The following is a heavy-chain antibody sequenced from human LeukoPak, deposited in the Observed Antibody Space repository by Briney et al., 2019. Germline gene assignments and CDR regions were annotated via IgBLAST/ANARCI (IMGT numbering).Heavy chain of an antibody. Sequence: GGSLRLSCAASGFTFSSYSMNWVRQAPGKGLEWVSYISSSSSTIYYADSVKGRFTISRDNAKNSLYLQMNSLRAEDTAVYYCARVGEPGYSSSSGEWYWGQGTLVTVSS. CDR3: ARVGEPGYSSSSGEWY. CDR1: GFTFSSYS. J-gene: IGHJ4*02. V-gene: IGHV3-48*01. D-gene: IGHD6-6*01. CDR2: ISSSSSTI.